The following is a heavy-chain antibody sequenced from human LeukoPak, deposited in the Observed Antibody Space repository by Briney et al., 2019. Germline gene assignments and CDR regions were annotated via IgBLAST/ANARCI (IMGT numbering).Heavy chain of an antibody. V-gene: IGHV3-9*01. D-gene: IGHD6-19*01. CDR3: AKDRVKDSSGWYYGPGMDV. CDR2: ISWNSGSI. Sequence: GGSLRLSCAASGFTFDDYAMHWVRQAPGKGLEWVSGISWNSGSIGYADSVKGRFTISRDNAKNSLYLQMNSLRAEDTALYYCAKDRVKDSSGWYYGPGMDVWGQGTTVTVSS. CDR1: GFTFDDYA. J-gene: IGHJ6*02.